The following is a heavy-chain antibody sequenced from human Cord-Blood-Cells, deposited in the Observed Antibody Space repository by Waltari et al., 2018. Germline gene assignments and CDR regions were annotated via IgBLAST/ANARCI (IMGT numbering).Heavy chain of an antibody. J-gene: IGHJ4*02. V-gene: IGHV4-39*01. CDR3: ARPAYSSSWYFDY. CDR2: IYYSGST. Sequence: QLQLQESGPGLVKPSETLSLPCTVPGGSISSSSYYWGWIRQPPGKGLEWIGSIYYSGSTYYNPSLKSRVTISVDTSKNQFSLKLSSVTAADTAVYYCARPAYSSSWYFDYWGQGTLVTVSS. CDR1: GGSISSSSYY. D-gene: IGHD6-13*01.